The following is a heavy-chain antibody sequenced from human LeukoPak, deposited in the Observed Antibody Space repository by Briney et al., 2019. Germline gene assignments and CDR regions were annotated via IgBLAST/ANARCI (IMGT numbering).Heavy chain of an antibody. V-gene: IGHV3-23*01. CDR2: ISGSADGK. D-gene: IGHD4-17*01. Sequence: PGGSLRLSCAASGFAFSNYAMSWVRQAPGKGLEWVSTISGSADGKHYADSMKGRFTISRDNSKSTLYLQMNSLRAEDTAVYYCARLTPWSDPTIDYGDFIGAFDIWGQGTMVTVSS. J-gene: IGHJ3*02. CDR3: ARLTPWSDPTIDYGDFIGAFDI. CDR1: GFAFSNYA.